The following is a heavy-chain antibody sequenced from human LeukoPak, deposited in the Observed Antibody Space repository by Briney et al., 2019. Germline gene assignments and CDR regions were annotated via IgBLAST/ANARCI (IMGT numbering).Heavy chain of an antibody. CDR1: GFTFSTYS. CDR2: IRYDGSNK. Sequence: GGSLRLSCAASGFTFSTYSMTWVRQAPGKGLEWVAFIRYDGSNKYYADSVKGRFTISRDNSKNTLYLQMNSLRAEDTAVYYCAKDGGQYYDFWVYYYMDVWGKGTTVTVSS. CDR3: AKDGGQYYDFWVYYYMDV. V-gene: IGHV3-30*02. D-gene: IGHD3-3*01. J-gene: IGHJ6*03.